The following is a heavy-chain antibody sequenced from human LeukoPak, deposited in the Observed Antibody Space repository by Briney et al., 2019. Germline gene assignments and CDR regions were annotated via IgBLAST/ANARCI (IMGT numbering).Heavy chain of an antibody. CDR1: GFTFSGFW. V-gene: IGHV3-7*03. J-gene: IGHJ4*02. CDR3: AKDIGGYGIDY. Sequence: GGSLRLSCAVSGFTFSGFWMSWSRQAPGKGLEWVASINSDGSEGYYADVVKGRFTISRDNAKNSLYLQINSLRAEDTAVYYCAKDIGGYGIDYWGQGTLVTVSS. CDR2: INSDGSEG. D-gene: IGHD5-12*01.